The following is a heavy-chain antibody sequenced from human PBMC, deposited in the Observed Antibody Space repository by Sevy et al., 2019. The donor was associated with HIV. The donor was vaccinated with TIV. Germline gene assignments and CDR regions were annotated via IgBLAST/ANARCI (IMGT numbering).Heavy chain of an antibody. CDR3: ARDEGMEVIGSIYKYHFYGFDV. CDR2: IERDGSKI. J-gene: IGHJ6*02. Sequence: GGSLRLSCAASGFPFNTYSMHWVRQAPGKGLVWVSSIERDGSKIKYADSVKGRFTISRDNAESTLYLQMDSLRADDTAVYYCARDEGMEVIGSIYKYHFYGFDVWGLGTTVTVSS. CDR1: GFPFNTYS. D-gene: IGHD3-10*01. V-gene: IGHV3-74*03.